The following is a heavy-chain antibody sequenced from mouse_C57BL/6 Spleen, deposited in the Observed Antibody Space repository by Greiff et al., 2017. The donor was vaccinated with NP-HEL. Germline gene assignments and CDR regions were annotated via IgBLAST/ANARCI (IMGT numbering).Heavy chain of an antibody. CDR1: GYTFTDYS. CDR2: IYPGSGNT. D-gene: IGHD1-1*01. CDR3: ARFPLYYGSSDFWDFDA. V-gene: IGHV1-76*01. Sequence: VQLQQSGAELVRPGASVKLSCKASGYTFTDYSINWVKQRPGQGLEWIARIYPGSGNTYYNEKFKGKATLTAEKSSSTAYMQLSSLTSEDSAVYFCARFPLYYGSSDFWDFDAWGTGTTLTVSS. J-gene: IGHJ1*03.